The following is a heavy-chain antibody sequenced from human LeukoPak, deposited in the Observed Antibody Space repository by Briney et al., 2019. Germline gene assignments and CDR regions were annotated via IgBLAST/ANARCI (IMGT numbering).Heavy chain of an antibody. CDR2: IRSKANSYAT. J-gene: IGHJ3*02. Sequence: GGSLKLSCAASGFTFSGSAMHWVRQASGKGLEWVGRIRSKANSYATAYAASVKGRFTISRDDSKNTAYLQMNSLKTEDTAVYYCTTYSSGWPTSYGAFAIWGQGTMVTVSS. CDR3: TTYSSGWPTSYGAFAI. CDR1: GFTFSGSA. D-gene: IGHD6-19*01. V-gene: IGHV3-73*01.